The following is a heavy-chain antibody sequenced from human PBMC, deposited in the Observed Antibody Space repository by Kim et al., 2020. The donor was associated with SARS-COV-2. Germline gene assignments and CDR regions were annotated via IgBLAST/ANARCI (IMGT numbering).Heavy chain of an antibody. CDR2: INPNSGGT. CDR3: ARDVKGYCSSTSCPTHLGY. V-gene: IGHV1-2*02. D-gene: IGHD2-2*01. Sequence: ASVKVSCKASGYTFTGYYMHWVRQAPGQGLEWMGWINPNSGGTNYAQKFQGRVTMTRDTSISTAYMELSRLRSDDTAVYYCARDVKGYCSSTSCPTHLGYWGQGTLVTVSS. CDR1: GYTFTGYY. J-gene: IGHJ4*02.